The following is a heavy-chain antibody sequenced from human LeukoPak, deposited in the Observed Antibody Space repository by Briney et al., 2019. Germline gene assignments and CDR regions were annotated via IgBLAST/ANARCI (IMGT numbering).Heavy chain of an antibody. CDR3: ARTTVTFDY. CDR2: IYYSGST. D-gene: IGHD4-11*01. V-gene: IGHV4-59*01. J-gene: IGHJ4*02. CDR1: GGSISSYY. Sequence: SETLSLTCTVSGGSISSYYWSWIRQPPGRGLEGVGYIYYSGSTNYNPSLKSGVTISVDTSKNQFSLKLSSVTAADTAVYYCARTTVTFDYWGQGTLVTVSS.